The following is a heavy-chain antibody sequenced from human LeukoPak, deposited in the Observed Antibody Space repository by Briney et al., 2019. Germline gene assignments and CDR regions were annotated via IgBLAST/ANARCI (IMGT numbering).Heavy chain of an antibody. V-gene: IGHV3-30*04. J-gene: IGHJ6*04. CDR2: ISYDGSNK. CDR3: AREYNGMDV. CDR1: GFTFSSYA. D-gene: IGHD1-14*01. Sequence: PGGSLRLSCAASGFTFSSYAMHWVRQAPGKGLEGVAVISYDGSNKYYADSVKGRFTISRDNSKNTLYLQMNSLRAEDTAVYYCAREYNGMDVWGKGTTVTVSS.